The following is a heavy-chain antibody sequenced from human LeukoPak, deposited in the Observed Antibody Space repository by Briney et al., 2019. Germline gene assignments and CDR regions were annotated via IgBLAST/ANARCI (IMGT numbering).Heavy chain of an antibody. Sequence: PGGSLRLSCAASGYTFSGYGMHWVRQAPGKGLEWAAVIWFDGSRRYYADSVKGRFTISRDDSKSTLYLEMNSLRAEDTAVYYCARFYGDYQAFDIWGQGTTVTVSS. D-gene: IGHD4-17*01. CDR3: ARFYGDYQAFDI. J-gene: IGHJ3*02. CDR1: GYTFSGYG. V-gene: IGHV3-33*01. CDR2: IWFDGSRR.